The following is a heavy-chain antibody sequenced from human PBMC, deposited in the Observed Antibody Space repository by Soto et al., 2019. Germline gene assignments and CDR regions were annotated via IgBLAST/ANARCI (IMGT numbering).Heavy chain of an antibody. Sequence: GESLKISCKGSGYSFTNYWIGWVRQMPGKGLEWMGIIYPGDSDTRYSPSFQGQVTISADKSISTAADTAVYYCARHSYYYGSTYGCWLDPWGQGTLVTVSS. CDR3: TYGCWLDP. CDR2: IYPGDSDT. D-gene: IGHD3-10*01. J-gene: IGHJ5*02. CDR1: GYSFTNYW. V-gene: IGHV5-51*01.